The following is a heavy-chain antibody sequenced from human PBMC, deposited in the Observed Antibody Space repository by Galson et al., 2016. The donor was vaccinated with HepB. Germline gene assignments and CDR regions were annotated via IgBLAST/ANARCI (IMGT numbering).Heavy chain of an antibody. CDR1: GFTFSRSG. J-gene: IGHJ4*02. CDR3: RRKDPRIAAAILDS. D-gene: IGHD6-25*01. CDR2: IWYDGSNK. V-gene: IGHV3-33*01. Sequence: SLRLSCAASGFTFSRSGMHWVRQAPGKGLEWVALIWYDGSNKYYADSVKGRFTISRDNSRNTLFLQMNRLRAEDTGLYYGRRKDPRIAAAILDSWGQGTLVTVSS.